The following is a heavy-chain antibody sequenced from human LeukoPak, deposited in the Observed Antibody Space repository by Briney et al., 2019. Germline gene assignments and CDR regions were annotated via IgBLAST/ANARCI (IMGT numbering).Heavy chain of an antibody. CDR2: IKQDGSEK. CDR1: GFTFSNYW. J-gene: IGHJ4*02. D-gene: IGHD3-10*01. Sequence: GGSLRLSCAASGFTFSNYWMSWVRQAPGKGLEWVANIKQDGSEKYYVDSVKGRFTISRDNAKNSLYLQMNSLRAEDTALYHCARGTYGSGSYPTDYWGQGTLVTVSS. V-gene: IGHV3-7*03. CDR3: ARGTYGSGSYPTDY.